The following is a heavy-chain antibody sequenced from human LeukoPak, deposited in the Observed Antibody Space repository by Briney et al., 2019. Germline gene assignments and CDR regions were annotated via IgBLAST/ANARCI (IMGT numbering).Heavy chain of an antibody. D-gene: IGHD6-19*01. Sequence: GGSLTLSCAASGIILSSYWMSWVRQAPGKGLERVANIKQDGSEKWYVDSVKGRFTISRDNAKNSLYLQMNSLRVEDTAVYYCAREFRSGYNSRWFDYWGQGTLVTVSS. CDR2: IKQDGSEK. CDR1: GIILSSYW. CDR3: AREFRSGYNSRWFDY. V-gene: IGHV3-7*01. J-gene: IGHJ5*01.